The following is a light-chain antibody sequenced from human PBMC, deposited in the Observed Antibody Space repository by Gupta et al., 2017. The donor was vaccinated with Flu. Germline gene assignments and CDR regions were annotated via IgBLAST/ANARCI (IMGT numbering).Light chain of an antibody. CDR2: DDS. CDR3: QLWDSSGTRGV. J-gene: IGLJ3*02. Sequence: SYVLTQPPSVSVAPGQTARITCGGPNIATKPVHWYQKKPGQAPVLVVYDDSDRPSGIPERFSGSNPGNTATLTISRVEGGDEADYYCQLWDSSGTRGVFGGGTKLTVL. V-gene: IGLV3-21*02. CDR1: NIATKP.